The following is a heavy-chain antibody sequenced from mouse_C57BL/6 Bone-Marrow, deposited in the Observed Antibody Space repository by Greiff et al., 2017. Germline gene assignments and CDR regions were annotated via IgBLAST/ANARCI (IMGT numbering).Heavy chain of an antibody. CDR3: AKTTLSGSGHLYFDV. CDR1: GFSLTSYG. Sequence: QVQLKQSGPGLVQPSQSLSITCTVSGFSLTSYGVHWVRQSPGKGLEWLGVIWGGGSTDYNAAFMSRLSTTKNNSKSQVFSKMNSLHADDTAIYYCAKTTLSGSGHLYFDVWGTGTTVTVSS. CDR2: IWGGGST. V-gene: IGHV2-5*01. D-gene: IGHD1-1*01. J-gene: IGHJ1*03.